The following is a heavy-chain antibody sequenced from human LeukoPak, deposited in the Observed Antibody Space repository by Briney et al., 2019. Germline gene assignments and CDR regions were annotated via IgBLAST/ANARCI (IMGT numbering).Heavy chain of an antibody. CDR1: GGSISSTSYY. CDR3: ARHRAYCSGSKCYSVWFDP. J-gene: IGHJ5*02. V-gene: IGHV4-39*01. Sequence: SETLSLTCTVSGGSISSTSYYWGWIRQPPGKGLEWIGSMNYSGSTDHHPSLKSRVTISVDTSKNQFSLNLRSVTAADTAVYYCARHRAYCSGSKCYSVWFDPWGQGTQVTVSS. D-gene: IGHD2-15*01. CDR2: MNYSGST.